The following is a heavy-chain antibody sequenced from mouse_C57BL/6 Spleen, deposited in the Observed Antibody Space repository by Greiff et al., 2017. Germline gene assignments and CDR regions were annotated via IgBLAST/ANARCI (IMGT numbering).Heavy chain of an antibody. CDR2: IDPATGNP. CDR1: GFNITNTY. J-gene: IGHJ3*01. V-gene: IGHV14-3*01. CDR3: AEGFAF. Sequence: EVQLVESVAELVRPGASVKLSCTASGFNITNTYMHWVKQRPEQSLEWIGRIDPATGNPKYAPKFQGKATITADTSSNIAYLQLCSLISECTTSDYCAEGFAFWGQGTLVTVSA.